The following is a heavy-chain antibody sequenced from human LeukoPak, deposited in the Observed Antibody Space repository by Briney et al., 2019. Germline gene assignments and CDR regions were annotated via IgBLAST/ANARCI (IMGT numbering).Heavy chain of an antibody. J-gene: IGHJ4*02. Sequence: ASVKVSCKASGGTFSSYAISWVRQAPGQGLEWMGGIIPIFGTANYAQKFQGRVTITADESTSTAYMELSSLRSEDTAVYYCARVGGSYQLLGYWGQGTLVTVSS. V-gene: IGHV1-69*13. CDR2: IIPIFGTA. CDR1: GGTFSSYA. CDR3: ARVGGSYQLLGY. D-gene: IGHD1-26*01.